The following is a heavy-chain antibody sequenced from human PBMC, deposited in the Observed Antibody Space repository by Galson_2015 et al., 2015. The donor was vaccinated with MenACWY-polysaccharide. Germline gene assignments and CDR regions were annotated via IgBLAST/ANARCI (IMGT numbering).Heavy chain of an antibody. D-gene: IGHD3-22*01. Sequence: SVKVSCKASGYSFSSYDINWVRQTTGQGLEWMGRMNPNSGNTGYAQKFQGRVTMTRNTSISIAYMELSSLRSEDTAVHYCARGGKYYYDSSGYLNWFDPWGQGTLVTVSS. CDR2: MNPNSGNT. V-gene: IGHV1-8*01. J-gene: IGHJ5*02. CDR1: GYSFSSYD. CDR3: ARGGKYYYDSSGYLNWFDP.